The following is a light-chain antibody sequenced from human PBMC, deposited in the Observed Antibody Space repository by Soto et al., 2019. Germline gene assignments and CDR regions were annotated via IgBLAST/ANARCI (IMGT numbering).Light chain of an antibody. CDR3: QQYGSSPPLS. CDR2: GAF. V-gene: IGKV3-20*01. Sequence: EIVLTQSPGTLSLSPGERATLSCRASQRVSDYYLAWYQQKPGQAPRLLIYGAFNRATGIPDRFSGSGSGKDFTLTISRLEPEDFAVYYCQQYGSSPPLSFGGGTKVEIK. CDR1: QRVSDYY. J-gene: IGKJ4*01.